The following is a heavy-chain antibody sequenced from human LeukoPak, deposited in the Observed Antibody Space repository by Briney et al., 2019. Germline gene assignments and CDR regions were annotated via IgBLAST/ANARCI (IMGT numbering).Heavy chain of an antibody. V-gene: IGHV4-34*01. D-gene: IGHD5-18*01. J-gene: IGHJ6*03. Sequence: SETLSLTCAVYGGSFSGYYWSWIRQPPGKGLEWIGEINHSGSTNYNPSLKSRVTISVDTSKNQFSLKLSSVTAADTAVYYCARHHGGGYSYGWNYYYMDVWGKGTTVTVSS. CDR2: INHSGST. CDR3: ARHHGGGYSYGWNYYYMDV. CDR1: GGSFSGYY.